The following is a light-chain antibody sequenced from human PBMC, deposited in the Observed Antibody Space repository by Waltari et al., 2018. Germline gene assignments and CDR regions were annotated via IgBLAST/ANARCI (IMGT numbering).Light chain of an antibody. J-gene: IGLJ3*02. Sequence: QSVLTQPPSASGTPGQRVTISCSGSSSNIGSNTVNWYQQLPGLPPKLHTDSTTQRPSGAPDRFSGSKSGTSASLAISGLQSEDEADYYCAAWDDSLNGPVFGGGTKLTVL. CDR2: STT. CDR3: AAWDDSLNGPV. CDR1: SSNIGSNT. V-gene: IGLV1-44*01.